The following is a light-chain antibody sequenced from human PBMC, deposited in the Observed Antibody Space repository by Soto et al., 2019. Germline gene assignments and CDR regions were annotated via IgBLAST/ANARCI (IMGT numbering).Light chain of an antibody. CDR2: GAS. Sequence: EIVLQKGRCTLKFSTRERATITCRASQCVVSSYLAWYQQKPGQAPRRLSYGASCRAPGIPDRFSGSGSGTDFTLAFGILEEEGLAERSAQPYWSSYS. J-gene: IGKJ2*03. CDR3: QPYWSSYS. CDR1: QCVVSSY. V-gene: IGKV3-20*01.